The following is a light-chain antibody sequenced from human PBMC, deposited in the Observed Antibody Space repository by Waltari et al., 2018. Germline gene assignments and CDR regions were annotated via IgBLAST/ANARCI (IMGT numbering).Light chain of an antibody. CDR3: SAYSGNDNLLL. Sequence: QSALTQPPSASGSPGQSVTISCTGISSDVGAYEYVAWYQQPPGKAPKLIIYEVSKRPSGVPERCSGSKSGNAASLTVSGLQAGDEAEYCCSAYSGNDNLLLFGGGTRLTVL. CDR1: SSDVGAYEY. CDR2: EVS. J-gene: IGLJ3*02. V-gene: IGLV2-8*01.